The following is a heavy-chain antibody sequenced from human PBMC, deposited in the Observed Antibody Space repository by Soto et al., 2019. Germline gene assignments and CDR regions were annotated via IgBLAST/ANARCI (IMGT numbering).Heavy chain of an antibody. Sequence: QVQLVQSGAEVKKPGASVKVSCKASGYTFSNYGISWVRQAPGQGPEWMGWISGYNGNTNYAQTLQGRVTMTTDTSTTTAYMELRSLRSDDTAVYYCARGGSSWSAEYYQHWGQGTLVIVSS. CDR2: ISGYNGNT. CDR3: ARGGSSWSAEYYQH. V-gene: IGHV1-18*01. J-gene: IGHJ1*01. CDR1: GYTFSNYG. D-gene: IGHD6-13*01.